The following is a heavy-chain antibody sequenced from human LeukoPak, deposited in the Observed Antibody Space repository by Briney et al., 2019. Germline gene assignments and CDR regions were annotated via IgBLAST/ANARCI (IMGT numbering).Heavy chain of an antibody. CDR2: ISSSSSYI. CDR3: ARDSVHCSGGSCYWYNWFDP. CDR1: GFTFSSYS. V-gene: IGHV3-21*01. D-gene: IGHD2-15*01. J-gene: IGHJ5*02. Sequence: PGGSLRLSCAASGFTFSSYSMNWVRQAPGKGLEWVSSISSSSSYIYYADSVKGRFTISRDNAKNSLYLQMNSLRAEDTAVYYCARDSVHCSGGSCYWYNWFDPWGQGTLVTVSS.